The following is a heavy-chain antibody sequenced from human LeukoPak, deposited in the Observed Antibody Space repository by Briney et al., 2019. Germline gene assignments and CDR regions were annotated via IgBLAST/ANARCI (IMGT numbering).Heavy chain of an antibody. D-gene: IGHD3-22*01. J-gene: IGHJ5*02. V-gene: IGHV4-30-4*01. CDR2: MYYIGST. CDR3: ARPYYYDSRINP. Sequence: SQTLSLTCTVSGGSISSGDYSWIWLRQPPGQGLEWIAYMYYIGSTYYNPFLKRRVTMSADTSNNQLSLKLSSVTAADTAVYYCARPYYYDSRINPWGQGILVTVSP. CDR1: GGSISSGDYS.